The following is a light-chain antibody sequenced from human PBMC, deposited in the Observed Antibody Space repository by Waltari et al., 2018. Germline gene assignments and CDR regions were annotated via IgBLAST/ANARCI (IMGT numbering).Light chain of an antibody. CDR1: QIVSSN. V-gene: IGKV3-15*01. CDR3: QQYNDWPPLT. CDR2: GAS. J-gene: IGKJ4*01. Sequence: EKVMTQSPATLSVSPGERVNLSCRASQIVSSNLAWYQQKPGQPPRLLIYGASTRATGIPARFSGSGSGTEFTLTISSLQSEDFAVYYCQQYNDWPPLTFGGGTKVEIK.